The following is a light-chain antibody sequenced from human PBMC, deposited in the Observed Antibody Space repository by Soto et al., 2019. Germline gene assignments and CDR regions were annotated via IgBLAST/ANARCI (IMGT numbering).Light chain of an antibody. Sequence: EVVMTQSPASLSVSPGERATLSCRASESVSTNLAWYQQKRGQPPRLLIYAASTRATGVPAMFGGSGSGTEFTLTISSLQAEDFAVYYCQQYDTATGFGGGTKVEIK. J-gene: IGKJ4*01. CDR2: AAS. CDR1: ESVSTN. V-gene: IGKV3-15*01. CDR3: QQYDTATG.